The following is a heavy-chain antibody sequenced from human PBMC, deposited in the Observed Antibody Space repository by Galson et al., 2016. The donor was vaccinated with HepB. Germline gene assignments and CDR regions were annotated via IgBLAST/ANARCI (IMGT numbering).Heavy chain of an antibody. CDR3: ARYYDILTGYSNYGMDV. D-gene: IGHD3-9*01. CDR1: GFLFSDYG. J-gene: IGHJ6*02. Sequence: SLRLSCAASGFLFSDYGMHWVRQAPGKGLEWVAVVFYDDSRKYHADFVKGRFTISRDNSKNTLYLQMNSLRAEDTAVYYCARYYDILTGYSNYGMDVWGQGTTVTVSS. CDR2: VFYDDSRK. V-gene: IGHV3-33*01.